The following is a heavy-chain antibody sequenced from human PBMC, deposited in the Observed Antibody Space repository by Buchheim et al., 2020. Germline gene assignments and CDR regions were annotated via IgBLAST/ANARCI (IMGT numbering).Heavy chain of an antibody. D-gene: IGHD5-12*01. V-gene: IGHV4-61*02. CDR1: GGSISSGSYY. CDR3: ARAVYSGYDVGFDY. CDR2: IYTSGST. Sequence: QVQLQESGPELVKPSQTLSLTCTVSGGSISSGSYYWSWIRQPAGKGLEWIGRIYTSGSTNYNPSLKSRVTISVDTSKNQFSLKLSSVTAADTAVYYCARAVYSGYDVGFDYWGQGTL. J-gene: IGHJ4*02.